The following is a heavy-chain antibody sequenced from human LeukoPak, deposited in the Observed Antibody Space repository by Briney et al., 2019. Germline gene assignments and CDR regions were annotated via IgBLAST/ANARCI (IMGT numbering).Heavy chain of an antibody. CDR1: AFTFRSYA. J-gene: IGHJ6*02. Sequence: GGTLRLSCAASAFTFRSYAMTWVRQVSAKGLEWGSSINAGGGSTFFAESVKGRYPISRDNSKNTLYLQMQTLRAEDTAIYYCAKSVAQNSYYYYGMDAWGQGTTVTVTS. D-gene: IGHD6-19*01. V-gene: IGHV3-23*01. CDR2: INAGGGST. CDR3: AKSVAQNSYYYYGMDA.